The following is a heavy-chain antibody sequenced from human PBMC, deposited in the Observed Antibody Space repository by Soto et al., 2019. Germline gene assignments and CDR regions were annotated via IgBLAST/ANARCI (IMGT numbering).Heavy chain of an antibody. V-gene: IGHV3-33*01. CDR1: GFTFSHYD. D-gene: IGHD3-10*01. Sequence: QVQLVESGGGVVQPGRSLRLSCAASGFTFSHYDMHWVRQAPGKGLEWVAVIWYDGSNKYYADSVKGRFTISRDNSKNTLYLQMNSLRAEDTAVYYCARPIYGSGSYYKGPDAFDIWGQGTMVTVSS. CDR2: IWYDGSNK. J-gene: IGHJ3*02. CDR3: ARPIYGSGSYYKGPDAFDI.